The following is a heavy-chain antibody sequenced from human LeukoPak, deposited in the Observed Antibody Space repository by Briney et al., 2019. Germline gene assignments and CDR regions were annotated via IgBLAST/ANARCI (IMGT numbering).Heavy chain of an antibody. J-gene: IGHJ4*02. D-gene: IGHD2-21*02. CDR1: GYTFTGYY. CDR2: INPNSGGT. CDR3: AREKVVTAIHDFDY. V-gene: IGHV1-2*02. Sequence: ASVKVSCKASGYTFTGYYMHWVRQAPGQGLEWMGWINPNSGGTNYAQKFQGRVTMTRDTSISTAYMELSRLRSDDTAVYYCAREKVVTAIHDFDYWGRGTLVTVSS.